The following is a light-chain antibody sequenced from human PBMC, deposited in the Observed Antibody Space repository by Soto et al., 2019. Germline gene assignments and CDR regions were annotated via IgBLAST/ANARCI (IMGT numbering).Light chain of an antibody. J-gene: IGLJ2*01. CDR1: SGHSSYA. Sequence: QSVLTQSPSASASLGASVKLTCTLSSGHSSYAIAWHQQQPDKGPRYLMKLNSDGSHSKGDGIPDRFSGSSSGTERHLTISSLQSEDEADYYCQTWGTAIHDVDFGGGTKLTVL. V-gene: IGLV4-69*01. CDR3: QTWGTAIHDVD. CDR2: LNSDGSH.